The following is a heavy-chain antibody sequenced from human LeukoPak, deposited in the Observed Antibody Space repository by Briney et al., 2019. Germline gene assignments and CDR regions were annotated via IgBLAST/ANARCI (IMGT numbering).Heavy chain of an antibody. CDR3: ARGSTDGYCSGGSCYSTSNWFDP. Sequence: SETLSLTCAVYGGSFSGYYWSWIRQPPGKGLEWIGEINRSGSTNYNPSLKSRVTISVDTSKNQFSLKLSSVTAADTAMYYCARGSTDGYCSGGSCYSTSNWFDPWGQGTLATVSS. V-gene: IGHV4-34*01. CDR1: GGSFSGYY. CDR2: INRSGST. J-gene: IGHJ5*02. D-gene: IGHD2-15*01.